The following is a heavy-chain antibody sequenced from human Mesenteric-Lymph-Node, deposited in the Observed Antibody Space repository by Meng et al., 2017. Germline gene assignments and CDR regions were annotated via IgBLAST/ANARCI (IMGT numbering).Heavy chain of an antibody. CDR3: ARDDGAISGIWLEDH. J-gene: IGHJ4*02. CDR2: ISAYNGDT. D-gene: IGHD3-22*01. CDR1: GYTFTNNG. V-gene: IGHV1-18*01. Sequence: ASVKVSCKASGYTFTNNGITWVRQAPGQGLEWVGWISAYNGDTNYGQRFEGRVTMTTDIDSTTAYLEVKSLTSDDTGVFYCARDDGAISGIWLEDHWGQGTQVTVSS.